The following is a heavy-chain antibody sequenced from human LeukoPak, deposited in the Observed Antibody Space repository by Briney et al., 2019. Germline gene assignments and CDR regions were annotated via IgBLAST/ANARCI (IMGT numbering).Heavy chain of an antibody. D-gene: IGHD6-25*01. V-gene: IGHV3-30-3*01. CDR1: GFTFSSYA. J-gene: IGHJ1*01. Sequence: PGGSLRLSCAASGFTFSSYALHWVRQAPGKGLEWVAVISYDGSNKYYADSVKGRFTISRDNSKNTLDLEMYGLRTEDTAVYYCAKEPTSYSSGWYFQDWGQGTLVTVSS. CDR3: AKEPTSYSSGWYFQD. CDR2: ISYDGSNK.